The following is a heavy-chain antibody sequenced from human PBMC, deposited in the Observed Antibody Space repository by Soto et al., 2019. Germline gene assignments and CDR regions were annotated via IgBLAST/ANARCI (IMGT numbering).Heavy chain of an antibody. V-gene: IGHV1-3*04. D-gene: IGHD2-2*01. Sequence: ASVKVSCKASGYTFTNYAMHWVRQAPGQRLEWMGWINTANGDTKISQRFQGRVTITRIKSASTVYMDLSSLRSEDTAVYYCASEYSSSGALAFDPWGQGTLVTVSS. CDR3: ASEYSSSGALAFDP. CDR2: INTANGDT. J-gene: IGHJ5*02. CDR1: GYTFTNYA.